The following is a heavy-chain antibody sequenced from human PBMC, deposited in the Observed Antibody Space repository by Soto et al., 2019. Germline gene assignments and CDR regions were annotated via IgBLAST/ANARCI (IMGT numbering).Heavy chain of an antibody. V-gene: IGHV1-18*01. Sequence: ASVKVSCKASGYTFTSYGISWVRQAPRQGLEWMGWISAYNGNTNYAQKLQGRVTMTTDTSTSTAYMELRSLRSDDTAVYYCARVEQQLGWFDPWGQGTLVTVSS. CDR1: GYTFTSYG. D-gene: IGHD6-13*01. J-gene: IGHJ5*02. CDR2: ISAYNGNT. CDR3: ARVEQQLGWFDP.